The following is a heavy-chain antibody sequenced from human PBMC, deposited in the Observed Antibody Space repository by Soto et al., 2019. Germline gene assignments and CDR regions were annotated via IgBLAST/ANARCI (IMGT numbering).Heavy chain of an antibody. D-gene: IGHD2-2*01. CDR1: GFTFSDYF. Sequence: QVQLVESGGGLVKPGGSLRLSCAASGFTFSDYFMTWIRQAPGKGLEWISYISKSGGTIHYADSVKGRFSISRDNAKSSLYLQMNSLRAEDTAVYYCARDRSFSRSWYLDLWGRGTVVTVSS. J-gene: IGHJ2*01. CDR3: ARDRSFSRSWYLDL. V-gene: IGHV3-11*01. CDR2: ISKSGGTI.